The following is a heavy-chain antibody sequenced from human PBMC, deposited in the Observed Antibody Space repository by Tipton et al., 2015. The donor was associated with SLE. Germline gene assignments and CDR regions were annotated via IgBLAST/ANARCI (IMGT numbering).Heavy chain of an antibody. Sequence: TLSLTYTVSGGSISSYYWSWIRQPPGKGLEWIGYIHYSGSAYYNPSLKSRLTMSVQRSKNQFSLTVNSVTAADTAVYYCATERGSLEDFDYWGQGTLVTVSS. CDR1: GGSISSYY. CDR2: IHYSGSA. V-gene: IGHV4-59*01. CDR3: ATERGSLEDFDY. D-gene: IGHD5-12*01. J-gene: IGHJ4*02.